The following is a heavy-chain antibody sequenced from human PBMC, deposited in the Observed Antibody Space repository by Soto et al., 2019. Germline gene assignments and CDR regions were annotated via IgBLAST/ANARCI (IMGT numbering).Heavy chain of an antibody. Sequence: QVQLVQSGAEVKKPGASVEVSCKASGYTFTTYYIHWVRHAPGQGLEWMGVINPGGVSTKYAQKFQDRATMNSETSTSTVYMDLSSLRSEDTAVYFCARGGNGDNVGYWYFDLWGRGTQVTVSP. D-gene: IGHD4-17*01. CDR1: GYTFTTYY. CDR3: ARGGNGDNVGYWYFDL. J-gene: IGHJ2*01. V-gene: IGHV1-46*01. CDR2: INPGGVST.